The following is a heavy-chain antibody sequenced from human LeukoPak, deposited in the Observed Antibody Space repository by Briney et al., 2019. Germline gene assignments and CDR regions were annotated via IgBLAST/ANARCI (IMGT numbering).Heavy chain of an antibody. Sequence: SQTLSLTCALSGDSVSSNSAAWNWIRQSPSSGLEWLGRTYYRSKWYNDYAVSVESRITINPDTSKNQFSLQLNSVTPEDTAVYYCAREGGDYYDSSGYYRGLLDYWGQGTLVTVSS. V-gene: IGHV6-1*01. CDR1: GDSVSSNSAA. D-gene: IGHD3-22*01. CDR3: AREGGDYYDSSGYYRGLLDY. J-gene: IGHJ4*02. CDR2: TYYRSKWYN.